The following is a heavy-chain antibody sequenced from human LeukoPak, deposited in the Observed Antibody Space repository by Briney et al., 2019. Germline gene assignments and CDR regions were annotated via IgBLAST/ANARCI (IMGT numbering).Heavy chain of an antibody. D-gene: IGHD3-3*02. CDR3: ARDPGFSSFDY. Sequence: GGSLRLSCAVSTLTFSTYWMTWVRQTPGKGLEFVANINQDGSVKNYVGSVKGRFTTSRDNAKNSLYLQMNSLRADDTAVYYCARDPGFSSFDYWGQGTLVTVSS. J-gene: IGHJ4*02. CDR2: INQDGSVK. CDR1: TLTFSTYW. V-gene: IGHV3-7*01.